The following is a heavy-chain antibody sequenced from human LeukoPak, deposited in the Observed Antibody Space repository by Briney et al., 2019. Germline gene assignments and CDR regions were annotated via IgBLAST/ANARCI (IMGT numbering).Heavy chain of an antibody. J-gene: IGHJ3*02. Sequence: SETLSLTCTVSGGSISSDSYHWSWIRQPPGKGLEWIGSMSHSGSAYHSLSLKSRVTISVDTSSNQFSLILSSVTAADSAVYYCSRSLYGDYDAFDIWGQGTLVTVSS. CDR1: GGSISSDSYH. CDR3: SRSLYGDYDAFDI. V-gene: IGHV4-39*01. CDR2: MSHSGSA. D-gene: IGHD4-17*01.